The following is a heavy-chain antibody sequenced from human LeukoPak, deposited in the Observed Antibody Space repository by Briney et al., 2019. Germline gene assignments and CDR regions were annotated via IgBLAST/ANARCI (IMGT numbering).Heavy chain of an antibody. CDR3: AKDRAYYDFWSALDY. D-gene: IGHD3-3*01. Sequence: GGSLRLSCAASGFTFSSYAMSWVRQAPGKGLEWVSAISGSGGSTYYADSVKGRFTISRDNSKNTLYLQMNSLRAEDTAVYYCAKDRAYYDFWSALDYWGPGTLVTVSS. CDR1: GFTFSSYA. V-gene: IGHV3-23*01. J-gene: IGHJ4*02. CDR2: ISGSGGST.